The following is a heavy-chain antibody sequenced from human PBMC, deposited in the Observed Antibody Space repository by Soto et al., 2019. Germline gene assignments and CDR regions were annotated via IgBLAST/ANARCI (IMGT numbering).Heavy chain of an antibody. V-gene: IGHV3-23*01. CDR2: ISGSGGNT. Sequence: EVQLLESGGGLVQPGGSLRLSCAASGFTFSNYGMSWVRQAPGKGLEWVSAISGSGGNTYYADSVKGRFTISRDNSKNTPYLQMNSLRAEDTAVYYCAKRRVVGNSVIDYWGQGTLVTVSS. CDR3: AKRRVVGNSVIDY. J-gene: IGHJ4*02. D-gene: IGHD3-22*01. CDR1: GFTFSNYG.